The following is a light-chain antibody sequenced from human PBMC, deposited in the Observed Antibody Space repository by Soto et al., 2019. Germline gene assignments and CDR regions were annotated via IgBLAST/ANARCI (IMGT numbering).Light chain of an antibody. CDR1: QSVSSSY. J-gene: IGKJ1*01. Sequence: EIVLTQSPDTLSLSPGERATLSCRASQSVSSSYLAWYQQKPGQAPRLVIYGASSRATGIPDRFSGSGSGRDFSFTIGRLVPEVFAVSYCQKYRTGKTVAQGPKVDIK. V-gene: IGKV3-20*01. CDR3: QKYRTGKT. CDR2: GAS.